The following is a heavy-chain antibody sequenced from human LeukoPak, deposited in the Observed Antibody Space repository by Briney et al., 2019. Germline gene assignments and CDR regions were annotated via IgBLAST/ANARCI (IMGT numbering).Heavy chain of an antibody. V-gene: IGHV3-23*01. CDR2: IGGSGGAI. CDR3: AKDDAWLQYND. Sequence: HPGGSLRLSCGASGFTFSRYAMSWVRQAPGKGLQWVSEIGGSGGAIYYADSVKGRFTVSRDNSKNTLYLQINSLRDEDTAVYYCAKDDAWLQYNDWGQGTLVTVSS. CDR1: GFTFSRYA. D-gene: IGHD5-24*01. J-gene: IGHJ4*02.